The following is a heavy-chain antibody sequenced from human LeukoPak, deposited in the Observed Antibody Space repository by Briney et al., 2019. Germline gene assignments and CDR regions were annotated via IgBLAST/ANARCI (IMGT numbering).Heavy chain of an antibody. CDR1: GYTFTSYG. D-gene: IGHD5-18*01. Sequence: ASVKVSCKASGYTFTSYGISWVRQAPGQGLEWMGWISAYNGNTNYAQKFQGRVTMTRDMSTSTVYMELSSLRSEDTAVYYCARDQDSIGYGENLYWGQGILVTVSS. CDR2: ISAYNGNT. J-gene: IGHJ4*02. CDR3: ARDQDSIGYGENLY. V-gene: IGHV1-18*01.